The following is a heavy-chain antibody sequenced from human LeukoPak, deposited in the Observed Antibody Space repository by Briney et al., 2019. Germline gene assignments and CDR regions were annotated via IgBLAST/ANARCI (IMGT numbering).Heavy chain of an antibody. V-gene: IGHV3-15*01. CDR1: GFTFSNAW. CDR3: TKYSGYDPEFGY. D-gene: IGHD5-12*01. J-gene: IGHJ4*02. CDR2: IKSKTDGGTT. Sequence: GGSLRLSCAASGFTFSNAWMSWVRQAPGKGLECVGRIKSKTDGGTTDYAAPVKGRFTISRDDSKNTLYLQMNSLKTEDTAVYYCTKYSGYDPEFGYWGQGTLVTVSS.